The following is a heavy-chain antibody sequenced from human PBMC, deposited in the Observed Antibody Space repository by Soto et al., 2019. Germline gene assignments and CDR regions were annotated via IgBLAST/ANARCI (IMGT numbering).Heavy chain of an antibody. CDR3: ARDERQWELLYYFDY. D-gene: IGHD1-26*01. V-gene: IGHV3-30-3*01. Sequence: VAVISYDGSNKYYADSVKGRFTISRDNSKNTLYLQMNSLRAEDTAVYYCARDERQWELLYYFDYWGQGTLVTVSS. J-gene: IGHJ4*02. CDR2: ISYDGSNK.